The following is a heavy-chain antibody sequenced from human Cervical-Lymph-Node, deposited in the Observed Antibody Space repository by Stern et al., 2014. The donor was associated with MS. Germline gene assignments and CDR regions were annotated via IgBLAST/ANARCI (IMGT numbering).Heavy chain of an antibody. CDR1: GFEFSSYG. D-gene: IGHD3-9*01. J-gene: IGHJ4*02. CDR3: TGVNYDILTGYYSDY. V-gene: IGHV3-33*01. CDR2: IWYDGSKK. Sequence: VQLVEYGGGVVQPGRSLKLSCAASGFEFSSYGIHWVRQAPGKGLEWVAVIWYDGSKKFYAEFVKGRFTISRDNSKNTGYLQMNSLRAEDTAVYYCTGVNYDILTGYYSDYWGQGTLVTVSS.